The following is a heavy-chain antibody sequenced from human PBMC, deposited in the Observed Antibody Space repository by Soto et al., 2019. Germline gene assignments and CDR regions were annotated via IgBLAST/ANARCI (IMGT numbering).Heavy chain of an antibody. J-gene: IGHJ6*02. CDR1: GGSISSGGYS. CDR3: ARGGSRFYAMDV. CDR2: IYHTGTT. Sequence: QVQLQESGSGLVKPSQTLSLTCAVSGGSISSGGYSWSWTRQPPGKGLEWIGHIYHTGTTHYNPSLRSRVAISVDMSKTQFSLNLNSVTAADTAVYYCARGGSRFYAMDVWGQGTTVTVSS. V-gene: IGHV4-30-2*01.